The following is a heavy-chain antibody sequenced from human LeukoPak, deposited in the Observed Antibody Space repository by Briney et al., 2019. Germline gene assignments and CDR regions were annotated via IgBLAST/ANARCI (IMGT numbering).Heavy chain of an antibody. J-gene: IGHJ4*02. Sequence: GGSLRLSCTASGFTFSSNAVTWVRQPPGKGLAGKGLEWVPTISGSGGSTYYADSVKGRFTISRDNSRNTLYLHIDSLRPDDTALYFCAKDDAGFGEDFDSWGQGTLVIVSS. V-gene: IGHV3-23*01. CDR1: GFTFSSNA. CDR3: AKDDAGFGEDFDS. D-gene: IGHD3-10*01. CDR2: ISGSGGST.